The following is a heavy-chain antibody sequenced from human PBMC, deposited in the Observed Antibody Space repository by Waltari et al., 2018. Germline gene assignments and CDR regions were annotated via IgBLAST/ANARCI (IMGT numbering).Heavy chain of an antibody. Sequence: EVQLVESGGGLVQPGGSLRLSCAASVFTFRDHHMDWVRQAPGKGLEWVGRVRDKANRYTTEYAASVKGRFTISRDDLKNSLFLQMNSLKTEDTAVYYCSYSGSYKHFQDWGQGTLVTVSS. CDR1: VFTFRDHH. D-gene: IGHD1-26*01. CDR2: VRDKANRYTT. V-gene: IGHV3-72*01. J-gene: IGHJ1*01. CDR3: SYSGSYKHFQD.